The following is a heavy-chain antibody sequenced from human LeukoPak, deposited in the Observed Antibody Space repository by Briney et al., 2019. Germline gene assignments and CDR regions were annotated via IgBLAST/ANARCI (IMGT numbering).Heavy chain of an antibody. CDR2: ISSSSSYI. Sequence: GGALRPSCAASGFTFSSYSMNWVRQAPGKGLEWVSSISSSSSYIYYADSVKGRFTISRDNAKNSLYLQMNSLRAEDTAVYYCARVGLLWFGESHYGMDVWGQGTTVTVSS. CDR3: ARVGLLWFGESHYGMDV. V-gene: IGHV3-21*01. D-gene: IGHD3-10*01. CDR1: GFTFSSYS. J-gene: IGHJ6*02.